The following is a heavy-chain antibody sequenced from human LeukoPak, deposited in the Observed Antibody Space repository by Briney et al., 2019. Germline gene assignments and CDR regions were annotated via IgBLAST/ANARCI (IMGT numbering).Heavy chain of an antibody. D-gene: IGHD2-2*02. CDR3: ATAPILRGEGGEHYKFGMDV. CDR1: VGSISSGNW. J-gene: IGHJ6*02. Sequence: SETLSLTCAVSVGSISSGNWWSWVRQSPGKGLEWIGEVYHNGTPNYSPSLKSRVTISADTFKNHFSLKLTSVTAADTAVYYCATAPILRGEGGEHYKFGMDVWGQGTTVVVSS. V-gene: IGHV4-4*02. CDR2: VYHNGTP.